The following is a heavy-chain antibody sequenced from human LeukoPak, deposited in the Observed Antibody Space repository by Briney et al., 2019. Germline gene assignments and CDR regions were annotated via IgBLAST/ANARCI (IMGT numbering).Heavy chain of an antibody. CDR1: GFTFSSYW. J-gene: IGHJ4*02. Sequence: GGSLRLSCAASGFTFSSYWMSWVRQAPGKGLEWVANMNRDGSEKNYVDSIKGRFTISRDNAANSLYLQMNSLRVEDTAVYYCARPCLGFELVPFDYWGQGTLVTVSS. V-gene: IGHV3-7*01. D-gene: IGHD6-13*01. CDR2: MNRDGSEK. CDR3: ARPCLGFELVPFDY.